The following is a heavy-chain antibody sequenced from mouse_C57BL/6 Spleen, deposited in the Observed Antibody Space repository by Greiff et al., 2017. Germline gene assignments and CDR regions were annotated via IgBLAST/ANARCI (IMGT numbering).Heavy chain of an antibody. D-gene: IGHD1-2*01. CDR1: GYTFTSYW. V-gene: IGHV1-69*01. CDR2: IDPSDSYT. Sequence: VQLQQSGAELVMPGASVKLSCKASGYTFTSYWMHWVKQRPGQGLEWIGEIDPSDSYTNYNQKFKGKSTLTVDKSSSTAYMQLSSLTSEDSAVYYCASRGGTTAEFAYWGQGTLVTVSA. J-gene: IGHJ3*01. CDR3: ASRGGTTAEFAY.